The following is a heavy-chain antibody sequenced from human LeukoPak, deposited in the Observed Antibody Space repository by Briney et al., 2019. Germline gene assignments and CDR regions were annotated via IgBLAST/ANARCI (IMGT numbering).Heavy chain of an antibody. CDR2: IRSSGDST. CDR3: AKGNSNKLEVFDY. CDR1: GFTFTSYA. J-gene: IGHJ4*02. D-gene: IGHD1/OR15-1a*01. V-gene: IGHV3-23*01. Sequence: GGSLRLSCAASGFTFTSYAMSWVRQAPGKGLEWVSAIRSSGDSTYYADSVKGRFTISRDNSKNTLYLQMNSLRAEDTALYYCAKGNSNKLEVFDYWGQGTLVTVSS.